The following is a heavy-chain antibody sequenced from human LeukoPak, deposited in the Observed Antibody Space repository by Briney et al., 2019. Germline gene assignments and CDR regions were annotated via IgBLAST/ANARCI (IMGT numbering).Heavy chain of an antibody. CDR2: ISGSGGST. CDR3: GSGSYPGAYYYYYMDV. D-gene: IGHD3-10*01. J-gene: IGHJ6*03. CDR1: GFTFSSYA. Sequence: PGGSLRLSCAASGFTFSSYAMSWVRQAPGKGLEWVSVISGSGGSTYYADSVKGRFTISRDNSKNTLYLQMNSLRAEDTAVYYCGSGSYPGAYYYYYMDVWGDGTTVTVSS. V-gene: IGHV3-23*01.